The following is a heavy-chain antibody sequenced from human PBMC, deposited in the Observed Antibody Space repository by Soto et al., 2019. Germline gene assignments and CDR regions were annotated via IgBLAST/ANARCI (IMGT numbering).Heavy chain of an antibody. D-gene: IGHD5-12*01. J-gene: IGHJ3*02. V-gene: IGHV4-30-2*01. CDR1: GGSISSGGYS. CDR2: IYHSGST. Sequence: PSETLSLTCAVSGGSISSGGYSWSWIRQPPGKGLEWIGYIYHSGSTYYNPSLKSRVTISVDRSKNQFPLKLSSVTAADTAVYYCARVVDDSGYDYGWYAFDIWGQGTMVTVSS. CDR3: ARVVDDSGYDYGWYAFDI.